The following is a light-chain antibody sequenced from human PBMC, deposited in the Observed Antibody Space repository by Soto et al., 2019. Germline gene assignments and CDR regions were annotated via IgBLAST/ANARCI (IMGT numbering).Light chain of an antibody. CDR2: GAS. CDR3: QQYGSSSTWT. Sequence: EIVFTQSPGTLSLSPGERATLSCRASQSVSSSYLAWYQQKPGQAPRLLIYGASSRATGIPDRFSGSGSGTDFTLTISRLXPEDFAVYYCQQYGSSSTWTFGQGTKVDTK. CDR1: QSVSSSY. V-gene: IGKV3-20*01. J-gene: IGKJ1*01.